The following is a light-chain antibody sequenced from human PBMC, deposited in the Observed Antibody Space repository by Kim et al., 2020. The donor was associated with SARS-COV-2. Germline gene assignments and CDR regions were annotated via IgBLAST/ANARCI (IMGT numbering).Light chain of an antibody. CDR3: QQYNNWPPYT. J-gene: IGKJ2*01. V-gene: IGKV3-15*01. CDR1: QSVSSN. CDR2: GAS. Sequence: VSPGERATPSCRASQSVSSNLAWYQQKPGQAPRLLIYGASTRATGIPARFSGSGSGTEFTLTISSLQSEDFAFYYCQQYNNWPPYTFGQGTKLEI.